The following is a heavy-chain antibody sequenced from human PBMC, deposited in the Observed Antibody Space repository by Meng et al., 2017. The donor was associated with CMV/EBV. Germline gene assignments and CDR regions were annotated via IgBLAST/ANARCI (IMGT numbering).Heavy chain of an antibody. CDR3: GRDSSGWYPQFDY. J-gene: IGHJ4*02. V-gene: IGHV4-4*07. CDR1: GCSFSSYD. Sequence: QVPLEQSGAGVVTPADTLTLACTASGCSFSSYDRSWMRQAAGKGLEWIGRIYTSGSTNDYPSLKSRVTMTVNTSKIQFSQKLSSVTGADTAVYYCGRDSSGWYPQFDYWGQGTLVTVSS. CDR2: IYTSGST. D-gene: IGHD6-19*01.